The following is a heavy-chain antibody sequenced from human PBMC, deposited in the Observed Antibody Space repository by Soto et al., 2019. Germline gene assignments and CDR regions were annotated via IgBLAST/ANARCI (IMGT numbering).Heavy chain of an antibody. D-gene: IGHD2-21*02. Sequence: SETLSLTRTVSGGSISSGGYYWSWIRQHPGKGLEWIGYIYYSGSTYYNPSLKSRVTISVDTSKNQFSLKLSSVTAADTAVYYCARVGVVTAIYAFDIWGQGTMVTVSS. CDR1: GGSISSGGYY. V-gene: IGHV4-31*03. J-gene: IGHJ3*02. CDR2: IYYSGST. CDR3: ARVGVVTAIYAFDI.